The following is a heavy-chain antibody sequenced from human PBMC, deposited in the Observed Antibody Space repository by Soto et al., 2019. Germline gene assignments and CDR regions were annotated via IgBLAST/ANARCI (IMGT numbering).Heavy chain of an antibody. J-gene: IGHJ4*02. Sequence: LRLSCAASGFIFENFGMSWVRRAPGKGLEWISSISGSGFKKYYADSVKGRFTISRDNSKSTVYLELNNLSAEDTAVYYCAKKRSGYYDSSGPFDYWGQGTLVTVSS. CDR3: AKKRSGYYDSSGPFDY. CDR1: GFIFENFG. V-gene: IGHV3-23*01. D-gene: IGHD3-22*01. CDR2: ISGSGFKK.